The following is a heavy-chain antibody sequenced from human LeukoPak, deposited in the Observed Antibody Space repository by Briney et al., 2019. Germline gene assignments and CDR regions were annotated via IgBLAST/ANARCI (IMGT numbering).Heavy chain of an antibody. CDR2: ISWNSGSI. V-gene: IGHV3-9*01. CDR1: GFTFDDYA. D-gene: IGHD1-26*01. Sequence: GRSLRLSCAASGFTFDDYAMHWVRQAPGKGLEWVSGISWNSGSIGYADSVKGRFAISRDNAKNSLYLQMNSLRAEDTALYYCAKDIGGSYYFNAFDIWGQGTMVTVSS. CDR3: AKDIGGSYYFNAFDI. J-gene: IGHJ3*02.